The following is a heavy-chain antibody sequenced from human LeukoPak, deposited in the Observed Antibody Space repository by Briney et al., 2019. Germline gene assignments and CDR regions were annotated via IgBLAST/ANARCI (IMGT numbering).Heavy chain of an antibody. D-gene: IGHD5-12*01. CDR3: ARAPRGYSGYYF. CDR1: GGTFSSYA. J-gene: IGHJ4*02. V-gene: IGHV1-69*04. Sequence: ASVKVSCKASGGTFSSYAISWVRQAPGQGLEWMGRITPILGIANYAQKFQGRVTITADKSTSTAYMELSSLRSEDTAVYYCARAPRGYSGYYFWGQGTLVTVSS. CDR2: ITPILGIA.